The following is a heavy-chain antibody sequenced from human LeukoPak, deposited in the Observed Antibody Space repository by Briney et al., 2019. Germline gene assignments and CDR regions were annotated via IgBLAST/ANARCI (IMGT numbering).Heavy chain of an antibody. J-gene: IGHJ4*02. CDR2: MNPNSGNT. Sequence: GASVKVSCKASGYTFTSYDISWVRQATGQGLEWMGWMNPNSGNTGYAQKFQGRVTMTRNTSISTAYMELSSLRSEDTAVYYCARRSDCSNTSCRLTPYYFDYWGQGTLVTVSS. CDR1: GYTFTSYD. D-gene: IGHD2-2*01. V-gene: IGHV1-8*01. CDR3: ARRSDCSNTSCRLTPYYFDY.